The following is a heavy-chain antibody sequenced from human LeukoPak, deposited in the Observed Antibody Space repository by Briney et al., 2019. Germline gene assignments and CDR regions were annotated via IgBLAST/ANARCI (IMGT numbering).Heavy chain of an antibody. CDR1: GGSISSYY. J-gene: IGHJ4*02. CDR2: IYYSGST. Sequence: SETLSLTCTVSGGSISSYYWSWIRQPPGKGLEWIGYIYYSGSTNYNPSPKSRVTISVDTSKNQFSLKLSSVTAADTAVYYCAREGIAVAGYFDYWGQGTLVTVSS. D-gene: IGHD6-19*01. CDR3: AREGIAVAGYFDY. V-gene: IGHV4-59*01.